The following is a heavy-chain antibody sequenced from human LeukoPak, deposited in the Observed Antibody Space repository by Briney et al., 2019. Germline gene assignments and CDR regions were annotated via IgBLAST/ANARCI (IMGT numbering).Heavy chain of an antibody. V-gene: IGHV4-39*07. J-gene: IGHJ4*02. Sequence: SETLSLTCTVSGGSVSSGSYYWSWIRQPPGKGLEWIGEINHSGSTNYNPSLKSRVTISVDTSKNQFSLKLSSVTAADTAVYYCARGHSSGWYEGAFDYWGQGTLVTVSS. CDR3: ARGHSSGWYEGAFDY. D-gene: IGHD6-19*01. CDR1: GGSVSSGSYY. CDR2: INHSGST.